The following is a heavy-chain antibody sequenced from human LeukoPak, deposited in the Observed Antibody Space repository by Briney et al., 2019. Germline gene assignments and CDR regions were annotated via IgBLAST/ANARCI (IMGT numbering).Heavy chain of an antibody. CDR2: ISAYNGNT. CDR3: ARVIFALYCSSTSCPFYYYMDV. D-gene: IGHD2-2*01. CDR1: GYTFSNYG. V-gene: IGHV1-18*01. J-gene: IGHJ6*03. Sequence: ASVKVSRKASGYTFSNYGISWVRQAPGQGLEWMGWISAYNGNTNYAQKLQGRVTMTTDTSTSTAYMELRSLRSDDTAVYYCARVIFALYCSSTSCPFYYYMDVWGKGTTVTVSS.